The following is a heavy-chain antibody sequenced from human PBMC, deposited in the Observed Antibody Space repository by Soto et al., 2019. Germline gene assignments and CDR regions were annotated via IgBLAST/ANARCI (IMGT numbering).Heavy chain of an antibody. CDR3: TKDTTAYKFYY. CDR1: GGSISNHH. V-gene: IGHV4-59*11. CDR2: ISYTGST. Sequence: PSETLSLTCKVSGGSISNHHWSWIRQPPGKGLEWIGFISYTGSTNYNPSLNSRVTISVDTSKNQFSLKLTSVTSADTAVYYCTKDTTAYKFYYWGQGTLVTLSS. D-gene: IGHD1-1*01. J-gene: IGHJ4*02.